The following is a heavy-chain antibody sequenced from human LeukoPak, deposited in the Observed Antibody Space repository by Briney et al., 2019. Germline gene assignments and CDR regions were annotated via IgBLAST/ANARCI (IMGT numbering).Heavy chain of an antibody. J-gene: IGHJ6*02. CDR3: AKAPYYYDSSGYYPSDYYYGMDV. V-gene: IGHV3-43*01. CDR2: ISWDGGST. Sequence: GGSLRLSCAASGFTFDDYTMHWVRQAPGKGLEWVFLISWDGGSTYYADSVKGRFTISRDNSKNSLYLQMNSLRTEDTALYYCAKAPYYYDSSGYYPSDYYYGMDVWGQGTTVTVSS. D-gene: IGHD3-22*01. CDR1: GFTFDDYT.